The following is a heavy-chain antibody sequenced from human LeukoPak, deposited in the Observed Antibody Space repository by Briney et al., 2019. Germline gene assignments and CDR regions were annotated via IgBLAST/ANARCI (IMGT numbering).Heavy chain of an antibody. CDR2: INIGSSYI. D-gene: IGHD1-7*01. J-gene: IGHJ6*03. Sequence: PGGSLRLSCAASGFTFGSYSMNRVRQAPGKGLEWVSCINIGSSYIWYADSVKGRFTISRDNAKNSLYLQMNSLRAEDTAVYYCARVGPYNWNYENWNYYYYMDVWGKGTTVTVSS. CDR1: GFTFGSYS. V-gene: IGHV3-21*01. CDR3: ARVGPYNWNYENWNYYYYMDV.